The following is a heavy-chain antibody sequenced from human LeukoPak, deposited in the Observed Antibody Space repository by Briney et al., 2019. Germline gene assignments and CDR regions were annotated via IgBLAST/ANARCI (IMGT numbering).Heavy chain of an antibody. V-gene: IGHV1-46*03. J-gene: IGHJ4*02. D-gene: IGHD6-19*01. CDR1: GYTFTCYY. CDR2: INPSGGST. Sequence: ASVKVSCKASGYTFTCYYMHWVRQAPGQGLEWMGIINPSGGSTSYAQKFQGRVTMTRDTSTSAVYMELSSLRSEDTAVYYCARLGIGVATGYYFDYWGQGTLVTVSS. CDR3: ARLGIGVATGYYFDY.